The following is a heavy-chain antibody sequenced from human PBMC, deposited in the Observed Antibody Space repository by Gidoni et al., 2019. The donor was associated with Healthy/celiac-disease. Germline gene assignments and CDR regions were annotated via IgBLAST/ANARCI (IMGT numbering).Heavy chain of an antibody. V-gene: IGHV1-46*01. CDR1: GYTFTSYY. Sequence: QVQLVQSRAEVKKPGPSVKVSCKSSGYTFTSYYMHWFRQAPGQGLEWMGIINPSGGSKSYAQKFQGRVNMTRDTSTSTVYMELSSLRSEDTAVYYCARAVTNNWYFDLWGRGTLVTVSS. D-gene: IGHD4-17*01. CDR2: INPSGGSK. J-gene: IGHJ2*01. CDR3: ARAVTNNWYFDL.